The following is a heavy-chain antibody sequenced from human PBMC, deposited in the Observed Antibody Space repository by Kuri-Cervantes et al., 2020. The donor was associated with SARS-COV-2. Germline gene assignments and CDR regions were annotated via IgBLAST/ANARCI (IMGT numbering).Heavy chain of an antibody. CDR1: GFTFGDYA. Sequence: GGSLRLSCTASGFTFGDYAMSWVRQAPGKGLEWVGFIRSRAYGGTTEYAASVKGRFTISRDDSKCIAYLQMNSLKTEDTAVYYCTRGAGYSSGWYAEYFQHWGQGTLVTVSS. J-gene: IGHJ1*01. V-gene: IGHV3-49*04. D-gene: IGHD6-19*01. CDR2: IRSRAYGGTT. CDR3: TRGAGYSSGWYAEYFQH.